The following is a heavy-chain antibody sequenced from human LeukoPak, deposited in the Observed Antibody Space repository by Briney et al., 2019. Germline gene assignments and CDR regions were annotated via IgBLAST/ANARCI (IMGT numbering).Heavy chain of an antibody. V-gene: IGHV3-30*04. Sequence: GGSLRLSCAASGFTFSSYAMHRVRQAPGKGLEWVAVISYDGSNKYYADSVKGRFTISRDNSKNTLYLQMNSLRAEDTAVYYCARWTCSSTSCYAAWFDPWGQGTLVTASS. D-gene: IGHD2-2*01. J-gene: IGHJ5*02. CDR2: ISYDGSNK. CDR3: ARWTCSSTSCYAAWFDP. CDR1: GFTFSSYA.